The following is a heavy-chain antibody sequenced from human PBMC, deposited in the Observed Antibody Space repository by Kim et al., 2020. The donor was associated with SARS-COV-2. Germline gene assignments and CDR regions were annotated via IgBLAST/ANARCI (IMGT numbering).Heavy chain of an antibody. CDR1: GFTVNSKA. D-gene: IGHD3-10*01. CDR3: AHRLTMVRGVITLGAYGMDV. V-gene: IGHV3-53*01. CDR2: IYSGGGT. J-gene: IGHJ6*02. Sequence: GGSLRLSCAASGFTVNSKAMTWVRQAPGKGLEWVSVIYSGGGTFYADSVKGRFTISRVNSENTVCLQMNSLRAEDAAVYYCAHRLTMVRGVITLGAYGMDVWGQGTTVTVSS.